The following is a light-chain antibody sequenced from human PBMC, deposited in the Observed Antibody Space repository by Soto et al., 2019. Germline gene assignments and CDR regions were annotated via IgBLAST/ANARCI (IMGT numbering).Light chain of an antibody. CDR2: AAY. CDR3: QQSYNTPRT. J-gene: IGKJ1*01. Sequence: IPITQFPSSLSSSVGDRPTLPCRASQSISTYLNWYQQRPGKAPNLLIYAAYSLQSGVTSTFSGSGSGTDFTLTISSLQIEDFATYYCQQSYNTPRTFGQGTKVDIK. CDR1: QSISTY. V-gene: IGKV1-39*01.